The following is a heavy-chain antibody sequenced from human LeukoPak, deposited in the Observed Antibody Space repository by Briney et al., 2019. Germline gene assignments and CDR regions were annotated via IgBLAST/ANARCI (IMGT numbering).Heavy chain of an antibody. D-gene: IGHD5-24*01. CDR3: ARVRGGYNSFYFDY. CDR2: ISSSSSTI. Sequence: PGGSLRLSCAASGVTFSSYEMNWVRPAPGKGLEWVSYISSSSSTIYYADSVKGRFTTSRDNAKNSLYLQMNSLRAEDTAVYYCARVRGGYNSFYFDYWGQGTLVTVSS. CDR1: GVTFSSYE. V-gene: IGHV3-48*03. J-gene: IGHJ4*02.